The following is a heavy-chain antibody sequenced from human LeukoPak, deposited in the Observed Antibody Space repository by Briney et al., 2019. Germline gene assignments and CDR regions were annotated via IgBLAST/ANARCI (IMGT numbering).Heavy chain of an antibody. D-gene: IGHD6-13*01. CDR1: GDTFTSYG. V-gene: IGHV1-18*01. Sequence: GASVKVSCKASGDTFTSYGISWVRQAPGQGLEWMGWISAYNGNTNYAQKLQGRVTMTTDTSTSTVYMELSSLRSEDTAVYYCARRGTGIAAAGTDWFDPWGQGTLVTVSS. CDR3: ARRGTGIAAAGTDWFDP. CDR2: ISAYNGNT. J-gene: IGHJ5*02.